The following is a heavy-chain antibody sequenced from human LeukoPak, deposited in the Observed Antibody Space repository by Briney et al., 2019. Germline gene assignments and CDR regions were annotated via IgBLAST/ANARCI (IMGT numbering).Heavy chain of an antibody. Sequence: ASVKVSCKASGYTFTGYYMHWLRQAPGQGLEWMGRINPNSGGTNHAQKFQGRVTMTRDTSISTAYTELSRLRSDDTAVYYCASGEIAAAGRDYYYYYMDVWGKGTTVTVSS. J-gene: IGHJ6*03. CDR3: ASGEIAAAGRDYYYYYMDV. CDR1: GYTFTGYY. D-gene: IGHD6-13*01. CDR2: INPNSGGT. V-gene: IGHV1-2*06.